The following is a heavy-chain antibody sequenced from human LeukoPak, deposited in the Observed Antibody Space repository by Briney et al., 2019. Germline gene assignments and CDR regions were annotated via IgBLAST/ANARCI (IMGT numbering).Heavy chain of an antibody. CDR3: ARSPYEYYYDSSGYLVYFDY. CDR1: GGSISSYY. V-gene: IGHV4-59*05. J-gene: IGHJ4*02. CDR2: IYYSGST. D-gene: IGHD3-22*01. Sequence: SGTLSLTCTVSGGSISSYYWSWIRQPPGKGLEWIGSIYYSGSTYYNPSLKSRVTISVDTSKNQFSLKLSSVTAADTAVYYCARSPYEYYYDSSGYLVYFDYWGQGTLVTVSS.